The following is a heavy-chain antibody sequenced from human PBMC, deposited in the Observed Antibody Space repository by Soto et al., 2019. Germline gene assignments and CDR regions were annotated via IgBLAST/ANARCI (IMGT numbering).Heavy chain of an antibody. CDR3: AREDCSGGRCYSFTIVC. D-gene: IGHD2-15*01. CDR2: IYYSGST. CDR1: GGSISRYY. V-gene: IGHV4-59*01. Sequence: QVQLQESGPGLVKPSETLSLTCTVSGGSISRYYWSWIRQPPGKGLEWIGYIYYSGSTNYNPSLQSRVTISVDTAKTQVSPKLSSVTAADTAVYYCAREDCSGGRCYSFTIVCWGHGTLDTVSS. J-gene: IGHJ4*01.